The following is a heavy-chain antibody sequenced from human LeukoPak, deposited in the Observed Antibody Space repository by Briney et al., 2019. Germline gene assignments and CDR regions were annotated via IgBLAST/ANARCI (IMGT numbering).Heavy chain of an antibody. D-gene: IGHD4-23*01. J-gene: IGHJ3*02. Sequence: ASVKVSCKASGYTFTRYYMHWVRQAPGQGLEWMGIINPSGGSPSYAQNFQGSVTMTSDTSTSTVYMELSSLRSEDTAVYYCARARTVVTPFDAFDIWGQGTMVTVSS. CDR2: INPSGGSP. CDR1: GYTFTRYY. V-gene: IGHV1-46*01. CDR3: ARARTVVTPFDAFDI.